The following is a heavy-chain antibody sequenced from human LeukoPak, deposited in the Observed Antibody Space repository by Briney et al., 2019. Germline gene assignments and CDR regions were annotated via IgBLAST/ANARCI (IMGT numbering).Heavy chain of an antibody. CDR1: GGSISSSSYY. J-gene: IGHJ4*02. D-gene: IGHD5-12*01. V-gene: IGHV4-39*07. Sequence: SETLSLTCTVSGGSISSSSYYWGWIRQPPGKGLEWIGSIYYSGSTYYNPSLKSRVTISVDRSKNQFSLKLSSVTAADTVVYYCARDHGYSGYGPHFDYWGQGTLVTVSS. CDR3: ARDHGYSGYGPHFDY. CDR2: IYYSGST.